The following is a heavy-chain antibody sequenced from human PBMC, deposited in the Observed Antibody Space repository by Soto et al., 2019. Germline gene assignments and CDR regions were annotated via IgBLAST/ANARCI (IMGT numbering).Heavy chain of an antibody. CDR3: TTDPPYCGGDCLKSYDAFDI. CDR1: GFTFSNAW. J-gene: IGHJ3*02. Sequence: GGSLRLSCAASGFTFSNAWMNWVRQAPGKGLEWVGRIKSKTDGGTTDYAAPVKGRFTISRDDSKNTLYLQMNSLKTEDTAVYYCTTDPPYCGGDCLKSYDAFDIWGQGTMVTVSS. V-gene: IGHV3-15*07. D-gene: IGHD2-21*02. CDR2: IKSKTDGGTT.